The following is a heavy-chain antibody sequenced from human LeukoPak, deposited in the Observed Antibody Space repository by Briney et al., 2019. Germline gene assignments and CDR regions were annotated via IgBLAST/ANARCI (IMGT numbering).Heavy chain of an antibody. Sequence: PGGSLRLSCAASGFTFDDYGMSWVRQAPGKGLEWVSGISWNGGSTGYADSVKGRFTISRDNAKNSLYLQMNSLRAEDTALYYCARDYDSSGYSDAFDSWGQGTTVTVSS. J-gene: IGHJ3*02. CDR2: ISWNGGST. D-gene: IGHD3-22*01. V-gene: IGHV3-20*04. CDR3: ARDYDSSGYSDAFDS. CDR1: GFTFDDYG.